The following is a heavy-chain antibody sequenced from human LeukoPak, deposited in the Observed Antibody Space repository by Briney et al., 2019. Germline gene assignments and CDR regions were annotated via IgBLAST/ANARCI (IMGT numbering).Heavy chain of an antibody. CDR1: GGSFSGYY. D-gene: IGHD5-12*01. CDR3: ARRGYAKRGAFDI. J-gene: IGHJ3*02. V-gene: IGHV4-34*01. CDR2: INHSGST. Sequence: SETLSLTCAVYGGSFSGYYWSWIRQPPGKGLEWIGEINHSGSTNYNPSLKSRVTISVDTSKNQFSLKLSSVTAADTAVYYCARRGYAKRGAFDIWGQGTMVTVSS.